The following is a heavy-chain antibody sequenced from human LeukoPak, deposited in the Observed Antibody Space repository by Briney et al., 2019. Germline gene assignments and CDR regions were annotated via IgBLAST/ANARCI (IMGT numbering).Heavy chain of an antibody. V-gene: IGHV4-38-2*02. CDR2: IYHSGST. D-gene: IGHD6-13*01. CDR3: ARDGPGSSSWYGGFYMDV. Sequence: SETLSLTCTVSGYSISSGYYWGWIRQPPGKGLEWIGSIYHSGSTYYNPSPKSRVTISVDTSKNQFSLKLSSVTAADTAVYHCARDGPGSSSWYGGFYMDVWGKGTTVTVSS. CDR1: GYSISSGYY. J-gene: IGHJ6*03.